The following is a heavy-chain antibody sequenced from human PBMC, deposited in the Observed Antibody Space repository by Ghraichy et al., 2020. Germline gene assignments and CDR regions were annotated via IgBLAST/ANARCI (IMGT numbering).Heavy chain of an antibody. J-gene: IGHJ5*02. CDR3: ALTVPAATGNWFDP. CDR2: INHSGST. D-gene: IGHD2-2*01. CDR1: GGSFSGYY. V-gene: IGHV4-34*01. Sequence: SETLSLTCAVYGGSFSGYYWSWIRQPPGKGLEWIGEINHSGSTNYNPSLKSRVTISVDTSKNQFSLKLSSVTAADTAVYYCALTVPAATGNWFDPWGQGTLVTVSS.